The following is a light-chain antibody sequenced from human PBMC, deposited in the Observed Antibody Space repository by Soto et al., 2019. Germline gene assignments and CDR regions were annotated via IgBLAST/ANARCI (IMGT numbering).Light chain of an antibody. Sequence: QSALTQPASVSGSPGQSITISCTGTSSDIGSYDYVSWYQQLPGKAPKVIIYEVNKRPSGVSHRFSGSKSVKTASLTISGLQADDEADYYCNSYTSSGSAWVFGGGTKLTVL. J-gene: IGLJ3*02. V-gene: IGLV2-14*01. CDR2: EVN. CDR3: NSYTSSGSAWV. CDR1: SSDIGSYDY.